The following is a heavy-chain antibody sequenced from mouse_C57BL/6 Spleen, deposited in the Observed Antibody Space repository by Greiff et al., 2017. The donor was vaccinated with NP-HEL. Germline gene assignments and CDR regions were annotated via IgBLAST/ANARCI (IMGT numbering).Heavy chain of an antibody. V-gene: IGHV5-6*01. CDR2: ISSGGSYT. J-gene: IGHJ3*01. CDR3: ARDYYGSSYGFAY. CDR1: GFTFSSYG. D-gene: IGHD1-1*01. Sequence: EVQGVESGGDLVKPGGSLKLSCAASGFTFSSYGMSWVRQTPDKRLECVATISSGGSYTYYPDSVKGRFTISRDNAKNTLYLQMSSLKSEDTAMYYCARDYYGSSYGFAYWGQGTLVTVSA.